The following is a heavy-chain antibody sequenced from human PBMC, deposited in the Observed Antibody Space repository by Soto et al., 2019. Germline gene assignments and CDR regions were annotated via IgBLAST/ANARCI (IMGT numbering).Heavy chain of an antibody. CDR1: GGSISTYY. CDR2: ISYSGTT. CDR3: ARDFGYGAMDV. Sequence: QVQVQESGPGLVKPSETLSLTCTVSGGSISTYYWNWIRQSPGKGLEWIGYISYSGTTAYNLSLKSRITISIDTSKNQFSLTLRSVTAADTAVYYCARDFGYGAMDVWGQGTTVTVSS. J-gene: IGHJ6*02. D-gene: IGHD3-16*01. V-gene: IGHV4-59*01.